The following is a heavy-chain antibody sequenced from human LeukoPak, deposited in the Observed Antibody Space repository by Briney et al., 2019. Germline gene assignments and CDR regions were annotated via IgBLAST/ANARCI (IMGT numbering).Heavy chain of an antibody. V-gene: IGHV3-23*01. D-gene: IGHD6-13*01. CDR3: AKDLSSSSWPAWFDP. CDR2: ISGSGGST. CDR1: GFTFSSYP. Sequence: GGSLRLSCAASGFTFSSYPMSWVRQAPGKGLEWVSAISGSGGSTYYADSVKGRFTISRDNSKNTLYLQMNSLRAEDTAVYYCAKDLSSSSWPAWFDPWGQGTLVTVSS. J-gene: IGHJ5*02.